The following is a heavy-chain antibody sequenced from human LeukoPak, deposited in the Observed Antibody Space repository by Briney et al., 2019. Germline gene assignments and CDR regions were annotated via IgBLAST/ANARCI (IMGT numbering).Heavy chain of an antibody. CDR3: ARGAYSSGWAYFDH. Sequence: GGSLRLSCAASGFTFSDYSMNWVRQAPGKGLEWVSYISYSVNTKYYGDSVKGRFTISRDNAKNSLYLHMDSLRAEDTAVYYCARGAYSSGWAYFDHWGQGTLVTVSS. CDR2: ISYSVNTK. D-gene: IGHD6-19*01. J-gene: IGHJ4*02. CDR1: GFTFSDYS. V-gene: IGHV3-48*04.